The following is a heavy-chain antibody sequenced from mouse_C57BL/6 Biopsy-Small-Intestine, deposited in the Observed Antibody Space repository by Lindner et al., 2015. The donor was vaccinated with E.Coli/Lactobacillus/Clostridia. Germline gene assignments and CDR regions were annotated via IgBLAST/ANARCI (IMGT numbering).Heavy chain of an antibody. J-gene: IGHJ3*01. D-gene: IGHD1-1*02. Sequence: SVKVSCKASGYSFTSYGISWVRQAPGQGLEWLGWIRGYNGDANYAQSLQDRVTMTTDTSTSTAYMELRSLRSDDTAVYYCARVGDCSGGNCYSAAFFQDWGQGTLVTVS. CDR2: IRGYNGDA. V-gene: IGHV1S61*01. CDR1: GYSFTSYG. CDR3: ARVGDCSGGNCYSAAFFQD.